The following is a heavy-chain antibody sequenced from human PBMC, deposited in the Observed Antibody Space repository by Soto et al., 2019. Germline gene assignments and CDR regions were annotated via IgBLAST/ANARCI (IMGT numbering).Heavy chain of an antibody. D-gene: IGHD6-13*01. Sequence: GGSLRLSCAASGFTFSSYSMNWVRQAPGKGLEWVSYISSSSSTIYYADSVKGRFTISRDNAKNSLYLQMNSLRDEDTAVYYCARDRTERQHYYYYGMDVWGQGTTVTVSS. CDR3: ARDRTERQHYYYYGMDV. V-gene: IGHV3-48*02. CDR2: ISSSSSTI. J-gene: IGHJ6*02. CDR1: GFTFSSYS.